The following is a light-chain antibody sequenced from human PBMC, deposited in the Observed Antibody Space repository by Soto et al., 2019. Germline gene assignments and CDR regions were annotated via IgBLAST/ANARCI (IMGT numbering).Light chain of an antibody. CDR3: SSYAGSNKSV. V-gene: IGLV2-14*01. J-gene: IGLJ1*01. CDR2: EVS. Sequence: QSVLTQPASVSGSPGQSITISCTGTSSDVGGYNYVSWYQQHPGKAPKLMIYEVSNRPSGVSNRFSGSKSGNTASLTISGLQAEDEADYYCSSYAGSNKSVFGTGTKGTVL. CDR1: SSDVGGYNY.